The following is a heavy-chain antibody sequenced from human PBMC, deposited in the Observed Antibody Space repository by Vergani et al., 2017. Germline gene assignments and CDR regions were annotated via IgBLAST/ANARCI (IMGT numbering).Heavy chain of an antibody. J-gene: IGHJ5*02. CDR3: ARSIGYCAGATCRAYYFDH. CDR2: INAGNGNT. V-gene: IGHV1-3*01. D-gene: IGHD2-21*01. Sequence: QVQLVQSGAEVKKPGASVKVSCKASGYTFTSYAMHWVRQAPGQRLEWMGWINAGNGNTKYSQKFQGRVTITRDTSASTAYMELSSLRSEDTAVYYCARSIGYCAGATCRAYYFDHWGQGTRVTVSS. CDR1: GYTFTSYA.